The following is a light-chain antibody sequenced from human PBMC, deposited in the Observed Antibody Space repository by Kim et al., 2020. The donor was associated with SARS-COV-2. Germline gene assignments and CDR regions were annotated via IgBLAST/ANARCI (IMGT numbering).Light chain of an antibody. V-gene: IGKV1-27*01. CDR2: AAS. CDR3: QKGDSAPWT. Sequence: ASVGNRVTITCRASQDISNYLAWFQLKPGKAPKLLIYAASALQPGVPSRFSDSGSGTDFTLTVASLQPEDVATYYCQKGDSAPWTFGQGAKVDIK. J-gene: IGKJ1*01. CDR1: QDISNY.